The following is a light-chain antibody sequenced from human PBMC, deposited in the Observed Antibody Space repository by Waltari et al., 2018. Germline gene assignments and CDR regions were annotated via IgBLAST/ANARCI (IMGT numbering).Light chain of an antibody. CDR1: QSVSKY. CDR2: AAS. CDR3: QNHERLPAT. V-gene: IGKV3-20*01. J-gene: IGKJ1*01. Sequence: VLTQSPGTLPLSPGERAPPACRASQSVSKYLAWYQQRPGQAPRLLIYAASTRATGIPDRFSGSGFGTDFSLTISRLEPEDFAVYYCQNHERLPATFGQGTKVEIK.